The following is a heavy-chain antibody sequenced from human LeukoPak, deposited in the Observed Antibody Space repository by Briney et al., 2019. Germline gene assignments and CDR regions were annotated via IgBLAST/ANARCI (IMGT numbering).Heavy chain of an antibody. CDR3: ARVLQNYYHLDV. D-gene: IGHD3-3*01. CDR2: IYDSGSA. CDR1: GDSISSGGYY. J-gene: IGHJ6*03. Sequence: SETLSLTCTVSGDSISSGGYYWSWIRQHPGRGLEWIGFIYDSGSANYRSSLESRVTMTLDTSKNQFSLKLNSVTAADTAVYYCARVLQNYYHLDVWGKGTTVTVSS. V-gene: IGHV4-61*08.